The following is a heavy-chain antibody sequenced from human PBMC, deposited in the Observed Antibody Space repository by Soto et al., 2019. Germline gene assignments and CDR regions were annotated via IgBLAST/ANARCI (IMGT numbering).Heavy chain of an antibody. CDR2: VSRGSPTI. CDR1: GFTFSTYS. CDR3: TGDPEALDR. V-gene: IGHV3-48*01. J-gene: IGHJ5*02. Sequence: EVLLVESGGGLVQPGGSLRLSCAASGFTFSTYSMNWVRQAPGKGQEWVAYVSRGSPTIHYADAVKGRFTISRDNANTSSSLQMNSLKTEESVVYYCTGDPEALDRWCQGTLVSLPS.